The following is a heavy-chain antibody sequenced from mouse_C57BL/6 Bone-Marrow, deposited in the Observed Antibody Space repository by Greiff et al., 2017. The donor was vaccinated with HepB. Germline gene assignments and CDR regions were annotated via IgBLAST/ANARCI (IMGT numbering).Heavy chain of an antibody. CDR2: IDPSDSYT. J-gene: IGHJ2*01. Sequence: QVQLQQPGAELVKPGASVKLSCKASGYTFTSYWMQWVKQRPGQGLEWIGEIDPSDSYTNYNQKFKGKATLTVDTSSSTAYMQLSSLTSEDSAVYYCASDYYGYFDYWGQGTTLTVSS. CDR1: GYTFTSYW. D-gene: IGHD1-1*01. CDR3: ASDYYGYFDY. V-gene: IGHV1-50*01.